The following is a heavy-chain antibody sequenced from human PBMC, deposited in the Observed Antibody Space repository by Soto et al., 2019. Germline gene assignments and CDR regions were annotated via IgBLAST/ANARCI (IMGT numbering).Heavy chain of an antibody. CDR1: GYTFSDFD. Sequence: QAHLEQSGAEVKRPGASVKVSCKASGYTFSDFDINWLRQASGQGHEWMGWMNAKSGDTFFAQRFQGKFNMTWDTSLRTAGLKVGSLTSADRAMYYCVRGTPFIYAGFDVCGPGTTVSVSS. J-gene: IGHJ6*02. CDR3: VRGTPFIYAGFDV. V-gene: IGHV1-8*01. CDR2: MNAKSGDT. D-gene: IGHD3-10*01.